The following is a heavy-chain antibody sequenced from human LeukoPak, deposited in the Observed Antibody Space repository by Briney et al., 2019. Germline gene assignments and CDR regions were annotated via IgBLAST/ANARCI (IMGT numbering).Heavy chain of an antibody. D-gene: IGHD6-13*01. CDR2: INHSGST. Sequence: SETLSLTCAVYSGSFSGYSWNWIRQPPGKGLEWIGEINHSGSTNYNPSLKSRVTISVDPSKNQFSLKLSSVTAADTAVYYCARSRIPATGPTHWGQGTLVTVSS. CDR1: SGSFSGYS. J-gene: IGHJ4*02. CDR3: ARSRIPATGPTH. V-gene: IGHV4-34*01.